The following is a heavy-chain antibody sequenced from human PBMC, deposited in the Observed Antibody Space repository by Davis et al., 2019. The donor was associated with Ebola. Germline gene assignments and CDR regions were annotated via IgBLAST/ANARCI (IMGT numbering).Heavy chain of an antibody. D-gene: IGHD6-13*01. CDR1: GGSISSSNW. CDR3: ARRGTSSWYAGWFDP. Sequence: GPLRPSCAVPGGSISSSNWWSWVRQPPGKGLEWIGVIYHSGSTNYNPSLKRRVTISVDKSKNQYSLKLSSVTAADTAVYSCARRGTSSWYAGWFDPWGQGTLVTVSS. V-gene: IGHV4-4*01. CDR2: IYHSGST. J-gene: IGHJ5*02.